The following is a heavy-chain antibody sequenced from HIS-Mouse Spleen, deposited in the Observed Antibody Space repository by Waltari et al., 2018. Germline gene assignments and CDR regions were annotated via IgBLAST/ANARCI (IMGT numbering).Heavy chain of an antibody. CDR2: IYYSGSP. Sequence: QLQLQESGPGLVKPSETLSLTCTVSGGSISSSSYYWGWIRQPPGKGLEWIGSIYYSGSPYTHPSLKSRVTISGDTPKDQFSLKLSAVTAADTAVYYCAREIPYSSSWYDWYFDLWGRGTLVTVSS. V-gene: IGHV4-39*07. D-gene: IGHD6-13*01. J-gene: IGHJ2*01. CDR1: GGSISSSSYY. CDR3: AREIPYSSSWYDWYFDL.